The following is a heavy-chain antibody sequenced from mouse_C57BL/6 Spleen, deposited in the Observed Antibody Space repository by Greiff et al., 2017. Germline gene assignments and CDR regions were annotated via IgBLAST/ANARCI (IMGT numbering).Heavy chain of an antibody. CDR3: ARYGGSSGFAY. J-gene: IGHJ3*01. CDR2: IYPGDGDT. D-gene: IGHD1-1*01. V-gene: IGHV1-82*01. Sequence: VQVVESGPELVKPGASVKISCKASGYAFSSSWMNWVKQRPGKGLEWIGRIYPGDGDTNYNGKFKGKATLTADKSSSTAYMQLSSLTSEDSAVYFCARYGGSSGFAYWGQGTLVTVSA. CDR1: GYAFSSSW.